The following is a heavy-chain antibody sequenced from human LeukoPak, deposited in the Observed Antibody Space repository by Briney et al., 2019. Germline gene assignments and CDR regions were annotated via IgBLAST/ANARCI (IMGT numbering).Heavy chain of an antibody. J-gene: IGHJ5*02. CDR1: GASVNDYF. CDR3: ARDATGIQLFSWFDP. D-gene: IGHD5-18*01. Sequence: PSETLSLTCTVSGASVNDYFWSWIRQPPGKGLEWIGYIYYSGSTNYNPSLKSRVTISVDTSKNQFSLKLSSVTAADTAVYYCARDATGIQLFSWFDPWGQGTLVTVSS. V-gene: IGHV4-59*02. CDR2: IYYSGST.